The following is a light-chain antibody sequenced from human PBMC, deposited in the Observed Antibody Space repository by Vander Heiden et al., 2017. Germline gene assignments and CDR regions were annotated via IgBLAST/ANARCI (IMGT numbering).Light chain of an antibody. CDR3: QVWDSSSDHYV. CDR1: NIGSKS. J-gene: IGLJ1*01. CDR2: DDS. Sequence: SYVLTQPPSVSVAPGQTARITCGGNNIGSKSVHWYQQKPGQAPVLFVYDDSDRSSGIPERFSGSNSGNTATLTISRVEAGDEADYYCQVWDSSSDHYVFGTGTKVTVL. V-gene: IGLV3-21*02.